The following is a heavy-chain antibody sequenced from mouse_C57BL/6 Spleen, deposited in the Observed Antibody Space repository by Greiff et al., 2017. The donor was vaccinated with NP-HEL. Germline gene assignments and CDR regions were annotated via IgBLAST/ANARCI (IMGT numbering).Heavy chain of an antibody. Sequence: QVQLQQPGAELVKPGASVKLSCKASGYTFTSYWMHWVKQRPGQGLEWIGMIHPNSGSTNYNEKFKSKATLTVDKSSSTAYMQLSSLTSEDSAVYYCARFNYYGSSYVGFFDYWGQGTTLTVSS. J-gene: IGHJ2*01. CDR3: ARFNYYGSSYVGFFDY. CDR1: GYTFTSYW. D-gene: IGHD1-1*01. V-gene: IGHV1-64*01. CDR2: IHPNSGST.